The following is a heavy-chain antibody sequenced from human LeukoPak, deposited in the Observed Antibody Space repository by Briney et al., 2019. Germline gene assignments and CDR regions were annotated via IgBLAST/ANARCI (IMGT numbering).Heavy chain of an antibody. CDR1: GFTFSSYA. CDR2: ISYDGSNK. J-gene: IGHJ6*02. CDR3: ARDAITIFGVVISLGMDV. V-gene: IGHV3-30*04. D-gene: IGHD3-3*01. Sequence: GGSLRLSCAASGFTFSSYAMHWVRQAPGKGLEWVAVISYDGSNKYYADSVKGRFTISRDNAKNSLYLQMNSLRDEDTAVYYCARDAITIFGVVISLGMDVWGQGTTVTVSS.